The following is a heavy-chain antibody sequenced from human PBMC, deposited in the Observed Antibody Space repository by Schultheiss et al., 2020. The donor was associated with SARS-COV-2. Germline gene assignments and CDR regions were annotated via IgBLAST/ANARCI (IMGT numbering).Heavy chain of an antibody. Sequence: GGSLRLSCAASGFTFSSYSMNWVRQAPGKGLEWVSSISSSSSYIYYADSVKGRFTISRDNPKNSLYLQMNSLRAEDTAVYYCARENIAVAGKGWFDPWCQGTLVSAS. CDR2: ISSSSSYI. D-gene: IGHD6-19*01. CDR3: ARENIAVAGKGWFDP. J-gene: IGHJ5*02. CDR1: GFTFSSYS. V-gene: IGHV3-21*01.